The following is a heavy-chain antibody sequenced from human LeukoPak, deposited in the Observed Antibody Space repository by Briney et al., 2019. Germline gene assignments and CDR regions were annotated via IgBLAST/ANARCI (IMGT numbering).Heavy chain of an antibody. CDR1: GFTFDDYG. D-gene: IGHD1-20*01. J-gene: IGHJ4*02. CDR2: INWNGGST. Sequence: GGTLRLSCAASGFTFDDYGMSWVRQAPGKGLEWVSGINWNGGSTGYADSVKGRFTISRDNAKNSLYLQMNSLRAEDTALYYCASEIGGVVPSSWTPEDITGTTVLDYWGQGTLVTVSS. CDR3: ASEIGGVVPSSWTPEDITGTTVLDY. V-gene: IGHV3-20*04.